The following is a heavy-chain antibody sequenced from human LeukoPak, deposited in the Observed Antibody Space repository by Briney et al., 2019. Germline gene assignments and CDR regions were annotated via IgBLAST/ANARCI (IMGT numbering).Heavy chain of an antibody. D-gene: IGHD1-26*01. V-gene: IGHV3-30*02. CDR2: IRYDGSNK. CDR3: ANGPYSGSYYFDY. CDR1: GFTFSSYG. J-gene: IGHJ4*02. Sequence: PGRPLRLSCAASGFTFSSYGMHWVRQAPGKGREWVAFIRYDGSNKYYADSVKGRFTISRDNSKNTLYLQMNSLRAEDTAVYYCANGPYSGSYYFDYWGQGTLVTVSS.